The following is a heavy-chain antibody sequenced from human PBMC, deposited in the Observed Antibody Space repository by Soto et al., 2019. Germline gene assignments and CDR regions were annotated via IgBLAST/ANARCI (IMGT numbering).Heavy chain of an antibody. J-gene: IGHJ4*02. CDR3: ARGGGDYYFDY. CDR1: GFTFSSYS. V-gene: IGHV3-48*01. D-gene: IGHD2-21*02. CDR2: ISSSSSTI. Sequence: EVQLVESGGGLVQPGGSLRLSCAASGFTFSSYSMNWVRQAPGKGLEWVSYISSSSSTIYYADSVKGRFTISRDNAKNSVYLQRNSLRAEDTAVYYCARGGGDYYFDYWGQGTLVTVSS.